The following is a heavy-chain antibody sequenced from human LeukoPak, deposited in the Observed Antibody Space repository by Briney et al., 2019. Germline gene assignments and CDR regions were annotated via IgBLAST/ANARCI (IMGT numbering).Heavy chain of an antibody. D-gene: IGHD4-23*01. Sequence: PSETLSLTCTVSGGSISSSTHYWVWVRQPPGKGLEWIGTIYYSGNTYYSPSLQSRVTVSVDASKYQFSLTLHSVTATDTASYYCARHSDYVGDSRLDTDSFEMWGQGTMVTVSS. CDR1: GGSISSSTHY. CDR2: IYYSGNT. V-gene: IGHV4-39*01. CDR3: ARHSDYVGDSRLDTDSFEM. J-gene: IGHJ3*02.